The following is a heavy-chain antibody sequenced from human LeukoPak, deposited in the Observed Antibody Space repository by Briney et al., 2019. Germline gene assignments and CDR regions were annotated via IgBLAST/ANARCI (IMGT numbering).Heavy chain of an antibody. D-gene: IGHD3-22*01. J-gene: IGHJ4*02. CDR2: ISYDGSNK. Sequence: GGSLRLSCAASGFTFSSYAMHWVRQAPGKGLEWVAVISYDGSNKYYADSVKGRFTISRDNSKNTLYLQMTSLRAEDTAVYYCARQNRWGSGYYGYFDYWGQGTLVTVSS. CDR1: GFTFSSYA. V-gene: IGHV3-30-3*01. CDR3: ARQNRWGSGYYGYFDY.